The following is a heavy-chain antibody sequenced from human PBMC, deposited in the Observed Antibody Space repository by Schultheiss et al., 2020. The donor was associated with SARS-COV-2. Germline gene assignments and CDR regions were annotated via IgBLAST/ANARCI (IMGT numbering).Heavy chain of an antibody. J-gene: IGHJ6*02. V-gene: IGHV3-30*02. Sequence: GGSLRLSCAASGFTFSNYAMSWVRQAPGKGLEWVAFIRYDGSNKYYADSVKGRFTISRDNSKNTLYLQMNSLRAEDTAVYYCAKDLRYCSSTSCRKDYYYYYGMDVWGQGTTVTVSS. CDR1: GFTFSNYA. D-gene: IGHD2-2*01. CDR3: AKDLRYCSSTSCRKDYYYYYGMDV. CDR2: IRYDGSNK.